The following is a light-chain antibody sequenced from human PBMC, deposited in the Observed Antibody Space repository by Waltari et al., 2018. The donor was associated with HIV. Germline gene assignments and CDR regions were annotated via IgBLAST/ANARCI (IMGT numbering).Light chain of an antibody. J-gene: IGLJ3*02. CDR1: SGHSHYA. CDR3: QTWDTGIQV. Sequence: QLVLTQSPSVSASLGASVKLTCTLSSGHSHYAIDWHQQQPEKGPRYLMKLNSDGSHNKGDGIPDRFSGSSSGAERYLTISSLQSDDEADYYCQTWDTGIQVFGGGTKLTVL. CDR2: LNSDGSH. V-gene: IGLV4-69*01.